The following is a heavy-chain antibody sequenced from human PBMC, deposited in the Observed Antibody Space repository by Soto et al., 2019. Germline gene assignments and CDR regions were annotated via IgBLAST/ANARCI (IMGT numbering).Heavy chain of an antibody. CDR1: GYRFTNHW. D-gene: IGHD2-8*01. V-gene: IGHV5-51*01. CDR2: IYPGDSDT. J-gene: IGHJ6*02. CDR3: ARRGGSGTNEYDSFRMDV. Sequence: PAESQKISNQGSGYRFTNHWIGWVRQMPGKGLECMGIIYPGDSDTKYSPTLQGQVTFSGDKSISTAYLQGSSLKASNSAMCYCARRGGSGTNEYDSFRMDVWGQRTTVTVSS.